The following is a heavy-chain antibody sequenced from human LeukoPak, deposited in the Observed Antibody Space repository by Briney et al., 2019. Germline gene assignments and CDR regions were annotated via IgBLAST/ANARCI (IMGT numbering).Heavy chain of an antibody. D-gene: IGHD1-26*01. Sequence: GGSLRLSCAASGVIVSSNYMNWVRQAPGKGLEWVSAISGSGGSTYYADSVKGRFTISRDNSKNTLHLQMNSLRAEDTAVYYCAKDGGSYEYYFDYWGQGTLVTVSS. CDR1: GVIVSSNY. V-gene: IGHV3-23*01. CDR2: ISGSGGST. J-gene: IGHJ4*02. CDR3: AKDGGSYEYYFDY.